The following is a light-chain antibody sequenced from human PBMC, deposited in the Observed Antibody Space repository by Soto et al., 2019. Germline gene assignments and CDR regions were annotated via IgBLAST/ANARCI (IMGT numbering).Light chain of an antibody. CDR2: DAS. Sequence: EIELTQSPGTLSLSPGERATLSCRASQSVSSSYLAWYQQKPGQAPRLLIYDASSRATGIPDRFSGSGSGNDFTLNLSRLQPEDFAVYYCQQDGSSPLTFGGGTKVELK. V-gene: IGKV3-20*01. CDR3: QQDGSSPLT. J-gene: IGKJ4*01. CDR1: QSVSSSY.